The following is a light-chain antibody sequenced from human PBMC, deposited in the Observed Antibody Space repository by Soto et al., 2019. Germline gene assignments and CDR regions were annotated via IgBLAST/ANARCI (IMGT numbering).Light chain of an antibody. J-gene: IGKJ4*01. CDR1: QSLSSSY. V-gene: IGKV3-20*01. CDR2: GAS. CDR3: QRYRTLPPLT. Sequence: EIVLTQSPGTLSLSPGERATLSCRASQSLSSSYLAWYQQKPGQAPRLLIYGASIRATGIPDRFSGSGSGTDFTLTISRLEPEDFAVHYCQRYRTLPPLTFGGGTKVEIK.